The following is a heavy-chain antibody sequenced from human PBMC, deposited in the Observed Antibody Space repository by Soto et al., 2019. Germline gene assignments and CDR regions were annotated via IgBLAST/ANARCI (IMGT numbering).Heavy chain of an antibody. D-gene: IGHD3-3*02. CDR3: ADGHSYFDY. Sequence: EAQMVESGGGLVQPGGSLRLSCAASGFSFSSYWMNWVRQAPGKGLEWLANIKQDGSETYYVDSVKGRFTISRDNAKNSLHLQMNNLRADDTAVYYCADGHSYFDYWGQGILVTVSS. J-gene: IGHJ4*02. V-gene: IGHV3-7*01. CDR1: GFSFSSYW. CDR2: IKQDGSET.